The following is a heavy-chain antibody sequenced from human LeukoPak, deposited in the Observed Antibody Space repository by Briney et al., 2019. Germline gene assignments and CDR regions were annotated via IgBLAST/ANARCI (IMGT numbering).Heavy chain of an antibody. Sequence: SETLSLTCAVSGDSIRSDSWWIWVRQAPGKGLEWVGERYHDGRRTYNPSLKSRVSISLDESENQFSLELTSVTAADTAVYFCAREKGHLMEVDVWGQGTTVTVSS. J-gene: IGHJ6*02. CDR1: GDSIRSDSW. CDR2: RYHDGRR. V-gene: IGHV4-4*02. D-gene: IGHD3-3*01. CDR3: AREKGHLMEVDV.